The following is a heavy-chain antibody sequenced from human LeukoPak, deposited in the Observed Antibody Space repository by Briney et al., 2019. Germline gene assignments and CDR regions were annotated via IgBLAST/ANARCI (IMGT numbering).Heavy chain of an antibody. CDR3: AKPEYGSGSYYYFDY. V-gene: IGHV3-23*01. CDR1: GFTFYMYA. D-gene: IGHD3-10*01. Sequence: QPGGSLTLSCQASGFTFYMYAMSWVRQAPGKGLEWVASMCGTAGCTFYPDSVKGRFTISRDNSKNTLYLQMNSLRAEDTAVYYCAKPEYGSGSYYYFDYWGQGTLVTVSS. CDR2: MCGTAGCT. J-gene: IGHJ4*02.